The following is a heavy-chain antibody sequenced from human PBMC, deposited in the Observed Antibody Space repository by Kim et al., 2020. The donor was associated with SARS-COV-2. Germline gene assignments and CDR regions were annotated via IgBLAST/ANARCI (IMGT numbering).Heavy chain of an antibody. CDR1: GDSVSSNSAA. CDR3: ARGLPGMEGPNYYYGMDA. V-gene: IGHV6-1*01. J-gene: IGHJ6*02. Sequence: SQTLSLTCAISGDSVSSNSAAWNWIRQSPSRGLEWLGRTYYRSKWYNDYAVSVKSRITINPDTSKNQFSLQLNSVTPEDTAVYYCARGLPGMEGPNYYYGMDAWSQGTTVTVSS. D-gene: IGHD1-26*01. CDR2: TYYRSKWYN.